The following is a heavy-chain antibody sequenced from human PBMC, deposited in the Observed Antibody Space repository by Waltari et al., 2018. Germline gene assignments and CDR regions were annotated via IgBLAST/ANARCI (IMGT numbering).Heavy chain of an antibody. CDR2: INANSGGT. D-gene: IGHD6-13*01. Sequence: QVQLVQSGAEVKKPGASVKVSCKASGYTFTGYYMHWVRQAPGQGLEWMGWINANSGGTNYAQKFQGRVTMTRDTSISTADMDLSRLRSDDTAVYYCARVHRIAAAGSFGYWGQGTLVTVSS. V-gene: IGHV1-2*02. CDR3: ARVHRIAAAGSFGY. CDR1: GYTFTGYY. J-gene: IGHJ4*02.